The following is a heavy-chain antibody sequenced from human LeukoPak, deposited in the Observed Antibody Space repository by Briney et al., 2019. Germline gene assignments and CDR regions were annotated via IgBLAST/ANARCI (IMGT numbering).Heavy chain of an antibody. CDR2: ISSSSSYI. CDR3: ARDDSGSTDAFDI. Sequence: GGSLRLSCAASGFIFSSYSMNWVRQAPGKGLEWVSSISSSSSYIYYADSVKGRFTISRDNVKNSLYLQMNSLRAEDTAVYYCARDDSGSTDAFDIWGQGTMVTVSS. CDR1: GFIFSSYS. V-gene: IGHV3-21*01. D-gene: IGHD3-22*01. J-gene: IGHJ3*02.